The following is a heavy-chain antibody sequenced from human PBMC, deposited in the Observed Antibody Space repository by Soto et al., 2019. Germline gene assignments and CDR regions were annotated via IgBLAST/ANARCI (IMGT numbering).Heavy chain of an antibody. Sequence: EVQMLESGGGLVQPGGSLRLSCAASRFTFSSYAMSWVRQAPGKGQEWVSGISTSGTSTYYADSVKGRFTISRDNSKNTLYLQMNSLKAEETAIYYCAKAGMSSSYYYYGMDVWGQVTTVTGSS. J-gene: IGHJ6*02. CDR2: ISTSGTST. CDR3: AKAGMSSSYYYYGMDV. CDR1: RFTFSSYA. V-gene: IGHV3-23*01. D-gene: IGHD6-6*01.